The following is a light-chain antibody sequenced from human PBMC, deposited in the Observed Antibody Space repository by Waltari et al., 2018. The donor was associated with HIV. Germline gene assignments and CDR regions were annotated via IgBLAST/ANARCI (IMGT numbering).Light chain of an antibody. CDR3: AAWDDNLNGWV. Sequence: QSVLTQPPSASETPGQRVTISCSGRSSNIGSNYVYWYQQLPGTTPKLLIYRNKPRPSGVPGRFSGSKSGTSASLAISGLRSEDEANYYCAAWDDNLNGWVFGGGTKLTVL. V-gene: IGLV1-47*01. J-gene: IGLJ3*02. CDR2: RNK. CDR1: SSNIGSNY.